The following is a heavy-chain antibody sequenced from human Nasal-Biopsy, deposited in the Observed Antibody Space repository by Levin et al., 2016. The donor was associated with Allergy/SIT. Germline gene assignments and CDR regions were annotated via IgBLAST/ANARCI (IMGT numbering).Heavy chain of an antibody. CDR1: GYSFTSYW. Sequence: GESLKISCKGSGYSFTSYWIGWVRQMPGKGPEWMGTIYPGDSEIRYSPSFQGQVTMSADKSINTAYLQWSSLKASDTAMYYCARLRLWSGYDFDYWGQGTLVTVSS. V-gene: IGHV5-51*01. CDR3: ARLRLWSGYDFDY. CDR2: IYPGDSEI. J-gene: IGHJ4*02. D-gene: IGHD3-3*01.